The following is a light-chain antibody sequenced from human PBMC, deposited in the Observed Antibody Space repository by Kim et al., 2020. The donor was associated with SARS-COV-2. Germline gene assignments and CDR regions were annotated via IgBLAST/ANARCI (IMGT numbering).Light chain of an antibody. V-gene: IGLV1-51*01. Sequence: QKVTISCSGSRSNIGNNYVSWYQQLPGTAPKLLIYDNNKRPSGIPDRFSGSKSGTSATLGITGLQTGDEADYYCGTWDSSLSAGGVFGTGTKVTVL. J-gene: IGLJ1*01. CDR2: DNN. CDR1: RSNIGNNY. CDR3: GTWDSSLSAGGV.